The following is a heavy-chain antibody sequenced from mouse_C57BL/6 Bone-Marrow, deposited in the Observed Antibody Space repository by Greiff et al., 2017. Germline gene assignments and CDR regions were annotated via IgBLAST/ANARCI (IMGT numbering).Heavy chain of an antibody. D-gene: IGHD1-1*01. Sequence: QVQLQQPGAELVRPGSSVKLSCKASGYTFTSYWMHWVKQRPIQGLEWIGHIDPSDSETHYNQKFKDKATLTVDKSSSTAYMQLSSLTSEDSAVYYCAREIWAVVYWYFYVWGTETTFTVSS. CDR1: GYTFTSYW. CDR2: IDPSDSET. CDR3: AREIWAVVYWYFYV. J-gene: IGHJ1*03. V-gene: IGHV1-52*01.